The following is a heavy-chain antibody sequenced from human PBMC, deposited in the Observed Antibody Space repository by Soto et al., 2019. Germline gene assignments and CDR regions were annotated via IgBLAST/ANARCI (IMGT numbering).Heavy chain of an antibody. D-gene: IGHD3-22*01. CDR2: IYYSGIT. Sequence: SETLSLTCTVSGGSISSGVYYWSWIRHHPGKGLEWIGYIYYSGITYYNPSLKSRVTISVDTSKNQFSLKLSSVTAADTAVYYCARDYDSSGYSFDYWGQGTLVTVSS. CDR3: ARDYDSSGYSFDY. CDR1: GGSISSGVYY. V-gene: IGHV4-31*02. J-gene: IGHJ4*02.